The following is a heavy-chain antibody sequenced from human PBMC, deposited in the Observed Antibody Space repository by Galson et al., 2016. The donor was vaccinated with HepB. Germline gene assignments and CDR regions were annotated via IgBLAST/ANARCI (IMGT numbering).Heavy chain of an antibody. Sequence: CAISGDSVSSNGAAWNWIRQSPSRGLEWXXXTYXXXKWYNKYAVCVQGRITINPDTSKNQFSLQLNSVTPEDTAVYYCARDRGMWDGSWELIDIWGQGTMVTVXS. D-gene: IGHD3-10*01. CDR2: TYXXXKWYN. V-gene: IGHV6-1*01. CDR3: ARDRGMWDGSWELIDI. J-gene: IGHJ3*02. CDR1: GDSVSSNGAA.